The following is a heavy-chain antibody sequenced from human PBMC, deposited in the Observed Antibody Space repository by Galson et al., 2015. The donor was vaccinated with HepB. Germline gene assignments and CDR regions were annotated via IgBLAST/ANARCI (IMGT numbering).Heavy chain of an antibody. V-gene: IGHV7-4-1*02. D-gene: IGHD4-11*01. CDR2: INTNTGNP. J-gene: IGHJ4*02. CDR1: GYTFSNYA. Sequence: CKASGYTFSNYALNWVRQAPGQGPEWMGWINTNTGNPTYAQGFAGRFVFSLDTSLSTAYLQISSLKSEDTAVYYCARPPLNTVTTFFDYWGQGTLVTVSS. CDR3: ARPPLNTVTTFFDY.